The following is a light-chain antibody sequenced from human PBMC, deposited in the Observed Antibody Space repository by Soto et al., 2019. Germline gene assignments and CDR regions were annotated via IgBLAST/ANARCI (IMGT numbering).Light chain of an antibody. Sequence: EMVMVQSQTTLSVSPGERATLSCRASQSVSSNLAWYQQKPGQAPRLLIYGASTRATGIPARFSGSGSGTEFTLTISSLQSEDFAVYYCQQYNNWRRTFGQGTKVDIK. CDR1: QSVSSN. CDR3: QQYNNWRRT. J-gene: IGKJ1*01. CDR2: GAS. V-gene: IGKV3-15*01.